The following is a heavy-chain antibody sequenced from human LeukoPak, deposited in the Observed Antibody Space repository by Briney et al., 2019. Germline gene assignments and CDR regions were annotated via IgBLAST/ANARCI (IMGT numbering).Heavy chain of an antibody. V-gene: IGHV4-38-2*02. Sequence: PSETLSLTCDVSGYSISSGYYWGWIRQPPGKGLEWIGSIYHSGSTYNNPSLKSRVTISVDTSKNQFSQKLSSVTAADTAMYYCARDCSGGSCYAFDIWGQGTMVIVSS. J-gene: IGHJ3*02. D-gene: IGHD2-15*01. CDR1: GYSISSGYY. CDR2: IYHSGST. CDR3: ARDCSGGSCYAFDI.